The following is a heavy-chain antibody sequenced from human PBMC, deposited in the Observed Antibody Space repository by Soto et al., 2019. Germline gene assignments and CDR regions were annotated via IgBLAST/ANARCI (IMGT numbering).Heavy chain of an antibody. J-gene: IGHJ3*02. D-gene: IGHD1-26*01. Sequence: QVQLQESGPGLVKPSQTLSLTCTVSGGSITSGGYYWNWIRQHPEKGLEWIGHIYYTGSTHYNPSLRSRTATSLDKSKNHFSLMLSSVTAADTAVYYCARSGSRYGANSFDIWGQGTMVTVSS. CDR3: ARSGSRYGANSFDI. V-gene: IGHV4-31*03. CDR1: GGSITSGGYY. CDR2: IYYTGST.